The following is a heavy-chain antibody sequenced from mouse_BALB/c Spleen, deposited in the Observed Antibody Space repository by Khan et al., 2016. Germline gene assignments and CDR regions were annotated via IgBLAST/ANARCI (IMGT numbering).Heavy chain of an antibody. V-gene: IGHV1-77*01. D-gene: IGHD1-1*01. J-gene: IGHJ3*01. Sequence: QVQLKQSGPELVKPGASVKMSCKASGYTFTDYAISWVKQRTGQGLEWIGEIYPGSGSTYYNEKFKGKATLTADKSSNTAYMQLSSLTSEDSAVYFCARYYGGSLFAYWGQGTLVTVSA. CDR2: IYPGSGST. CDR1: GYTFTDYA. CDR3: ARYYGGSLFAY.